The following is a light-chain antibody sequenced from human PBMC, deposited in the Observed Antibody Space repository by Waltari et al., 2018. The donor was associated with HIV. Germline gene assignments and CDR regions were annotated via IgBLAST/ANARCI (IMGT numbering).Light chain of an antibody. CDR3: HQYGNSPST. V-gene: IGKV3-20*01. J-gene: IGKJ2*01. Sequence: VLTQSPGTLSLSPGERATLSCRASQSVNANFFAWYQQRPGQAPRLLIYGASTRAPGVPDRVSGSGSGTDFILAISRLAPEDFAVYYCHQYGNSPSTFGQGTTLDIK. CDR2: GAS. CDR1: QSVNANF.